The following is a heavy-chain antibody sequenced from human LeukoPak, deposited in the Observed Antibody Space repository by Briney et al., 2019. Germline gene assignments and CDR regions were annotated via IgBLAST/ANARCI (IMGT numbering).Heavy chain of an antibody. CDR2: ISGSGDNT. D-gene: IGHD3-3*01. V-gene: IGHV3-23*01. CDR1: GFSFSSYV. J-gene: IGHJ5*02. CDR3: AKDHYSSRLRSSDWFGD. Sequence: GGSLRLSCTASGFSFSSYVMSWVRQTPGKGLEWVSAISGSGDNTYFADSVRGRFTISRDNSKDTLYLQMDSLTAQDTATYYCAKDHYSSRLRSSDWFGDWGEGTLVIVSS.